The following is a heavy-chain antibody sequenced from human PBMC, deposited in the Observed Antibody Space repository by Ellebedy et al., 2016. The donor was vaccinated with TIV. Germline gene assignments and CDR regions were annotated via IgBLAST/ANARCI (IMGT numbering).Heavy chain of an antibody. J-gene: IGHJ3*01. CDR1: RFNFSSYW. Sequence: GGSLRLSCAASRFNFSSYWMSWVRQSPGKGLEWVANINQDGSDKYYVDSVKGRFTISRDNAKNSLYLQMNSLRADDTSVYYCATDGSYGDFRSPAHAFVLWGQGTVVTVSS. D-gene: IGHD4-17*01. V-gene: IGHV3-7*01. CDR2: INQDGSDK. CDR3: ATDGSYGDFRSPAHAFVL.